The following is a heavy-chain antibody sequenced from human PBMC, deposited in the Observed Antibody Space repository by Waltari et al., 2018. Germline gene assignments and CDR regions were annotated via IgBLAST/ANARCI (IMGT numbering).Heavy chain of an antibody. D-gene: IGHD3-10*01. CDR2: IYYSGST. CDR3: ARDNYYGSGRNWGYYYYGMDV. J-gene: IGHJ6*02. V-gene: IGHV4-59*01. CDR1: GGSISSYY. Sequence: QVQLQESGPGLVKPSETLSLTCTVSGGSISSYYWSWIRQPPGKGLEWIGYIYYSGSTNYNPSLKSRVTISVDTSKNQFSLKLSSVTAADTAVYYCARDNYYGSGRNWGYYYYGMDVWAKGPRSPSP.